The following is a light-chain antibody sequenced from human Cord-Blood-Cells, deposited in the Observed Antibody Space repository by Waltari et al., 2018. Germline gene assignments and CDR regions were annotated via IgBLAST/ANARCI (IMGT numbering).Light chain of an antibody. J-gene: IGKJ2*01. CDR1: QSVLYSSNNQNY. CDR2: WAS. Sequence: DIVMTQSPDSLAVSLGERATINCKSSQSVLYSSNNQNYLAWYQQKPGQPPKLLIYWASTRESGVPDRFSGSGSVTDFTLTISSLQAEDVAVYYCQQYYSTPYTFGQGTKLEIK. CDR3: QQYYSTPYT. V-gene: IGKV4-1*01.